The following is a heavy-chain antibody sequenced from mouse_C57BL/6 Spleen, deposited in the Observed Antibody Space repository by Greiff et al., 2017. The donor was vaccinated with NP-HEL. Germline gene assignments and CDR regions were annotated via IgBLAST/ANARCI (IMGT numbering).Heavy chain of an antibody. CDR3: ARSGGDGNGGYFDV. J-gene: IGHJ1*03. V-gene: IGHV1-81*01. CDR2: IYPRSGNT. CDR1: GYTFTSYG. Sequence: VQLQQSGAELARPGASVKLSCKASGYTFTSYGISWVKQRTGQGLEWIGEIYPRSGNTYYNEKFKGKATLTADKSSSTAYMELRSLTSEDSAGYFCARSGGDGNGGYFDVWGTGTTVTVSS. D-gene: IGHD2-1*01.